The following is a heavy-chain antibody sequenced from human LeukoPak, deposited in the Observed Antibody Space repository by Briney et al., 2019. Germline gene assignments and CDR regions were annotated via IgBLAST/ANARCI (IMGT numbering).Heavy chain of an antibody. J-gene: IGHJ4*02. CDR2: ISAYNGNT. V-gene: IGHV1-18*04. Sequence: ASVKVSCKASGYTFTDYYIHWVRQAPGQGLEWMGWISAYNGNTNYAQKLQGRVTMTTGTSTSTAYMELRSLRSDDTAVYYCARALNDYGGIRPDYWGQGTLVTVSS. CDR1: GYTFTDYY. CDR3: ARALNDYGGIRPDY. D-gene: IGHD4-23*01.